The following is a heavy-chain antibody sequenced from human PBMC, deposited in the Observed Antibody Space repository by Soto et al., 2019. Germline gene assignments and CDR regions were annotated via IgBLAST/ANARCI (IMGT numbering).Heavy chain of an antibody. J-gene: IGHJ3*02. CDR1: GGTFRRYT. CDR2: IIPILGIA. V-gene: IGHV1-69*02. Sequence: QVQLVQSGAEVKKPGSSVKVSCKASGGTFRRYTISWVRQAPGQGLEWMGRIIPILGIANYAQKFQGRVTITADKSTSTAYMDLSSLRSEDTAGYYCANYAVAEVGACDIWGQGTMVTVSS. D-gene: IGHD4-17*01. CDR3: ANYAVAEVGACDI.